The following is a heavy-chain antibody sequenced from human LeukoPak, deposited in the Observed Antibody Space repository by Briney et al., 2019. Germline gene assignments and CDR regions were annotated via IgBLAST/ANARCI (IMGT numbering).Heavy chain of an antibody. CDR1: GFTFSGSR. Sequence: GGSLRLSCAASGFTFSGSRMHWVRQASGKGLEWVGHIRGKANKYATEYAASVKGRFTISRDDSKNTAYLQMNGLKTEDTAVYYCICYYGGNFAFDYWGQGTLVTVSS. V-gene: IGHV3-73*01. J-gene: IGHJ4*02. CDR3: ICYYGGNFAFDY. D-gene: IGHD4-23*01. CDR2: IRGKANKYAT.